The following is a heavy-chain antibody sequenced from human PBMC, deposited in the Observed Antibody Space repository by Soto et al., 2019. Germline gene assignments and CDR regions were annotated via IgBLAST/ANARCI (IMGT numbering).Heavy chain of an antibody. D-gene: IGHD2-15*01. V-gene: IGHV4-30-4*08. Sequence: SETLSLTCTVPGGSISSSSYYWGWIRRPPGKGLEWIGYIYYSGSTYYNPSLKSRVTISVDTSKNQFSLKLSSVTAADTAVYYCARDFDPPGYCSGGSCFFSFDPWGQGTLVTVSS. CDR3: ARDFDPPGYCSGGSCFFSFDP. CDR2: IYYSGST. J-gene: IGHJ5*02. CDR1: GGSISSSSYY.